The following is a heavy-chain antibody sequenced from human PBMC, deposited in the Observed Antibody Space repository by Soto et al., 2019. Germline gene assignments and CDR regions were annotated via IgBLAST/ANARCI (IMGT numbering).Heavy chain of an antibody. Sequence: VQLLESGGGLVQPGGSLRLSCAASGFTFSSYAMHWVRQAPGKGLEWVAVISYDGSNKYYADSVKGRFTISRDNSKNTLYLQMNSLRAEDTAVYYCARGYGGNSAFDYWGQGTLVTVSS. CDR3: ARGYGGNSAFDY. V-gene: IGHV3-30-3*01. CDR2: ISYDGSNK. J-gene: IGHJ4*02. CDR1: GFTFSSYA. D-gene: IGHD2-21*02.